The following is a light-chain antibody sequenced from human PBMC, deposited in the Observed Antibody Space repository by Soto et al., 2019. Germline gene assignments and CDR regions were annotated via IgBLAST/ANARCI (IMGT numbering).Light chain of an antibody. CDR2: KVS. CDR1: QSLLNSNGYNY. V-gene: IGKV2-30*01. CDR3: MQGTHWPIT. J-gene: IGKJ5*01. Sequence: DIVMTQSPLALPVTPGEPASISCRSSQSLLNSNGYNYLDWFQQRPGRSPRRLIYKVSNRDSGVPARFSGSGSGTDFALKISRVEAEDVGVYYCMQGTHWPITFGQGTRLEI.